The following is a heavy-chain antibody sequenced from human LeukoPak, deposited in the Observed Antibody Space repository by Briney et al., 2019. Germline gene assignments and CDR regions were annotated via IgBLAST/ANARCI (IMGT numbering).Heavy chain of an antibody. Sequence: ASVKVSCKAFGYTFTSYGISWVRQAPGQGLEWMGWISAYNGNTNYAQKLQGRVTMTTDTSTSTAYMELRSLRSDDTAVYYCARGIDSRPYYDFWSGYYSAFDSWGQGTMGTVSA. V-gene: IGHV1-18*01. CDR1: GYTFTSYG. CDR2: ISAYNGNT. J-gene: IGHJ3*02. CDR3: ARGIDSRPYYDFWSGYYSAFDS. D-gene: IGHD3-3*01.